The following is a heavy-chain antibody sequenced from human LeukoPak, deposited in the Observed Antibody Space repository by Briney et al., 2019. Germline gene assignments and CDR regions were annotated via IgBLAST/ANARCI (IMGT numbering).Heavy chain of an antibody. Sequence: PSETLSLTCTVSGGSISSGDYYWSWIRQPPGKGLEWIGDIYYSGSTYYNPSLKSRVTISVDTSKNQFSLKLSSVTAADTAVYYCARGLIRLSWFDPWGQGTLVTVSS. CDR1: GGSISSGDYY. D-gene: IGHD2-8*01. CDR3: ARGLIRLSWFDP. V-gene: IGHV4-30-4*08. J-gene: IGHJ5*02. CDR2: IYYSGST.